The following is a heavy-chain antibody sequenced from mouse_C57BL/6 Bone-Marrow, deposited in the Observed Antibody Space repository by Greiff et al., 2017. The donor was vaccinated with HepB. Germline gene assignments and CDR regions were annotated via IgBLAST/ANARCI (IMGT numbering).Heavy chain of an antibody. D-gene: IGHD1-1*01. J-gene: IGHJ2*01. V-gene: IGHV1-22*01. CDR2: INPNNGGT. CDR3: ARSEVFITTVVPYYFDY. Sequence: VHVKQSGPELVKPGASVKMSCKASGYTFTDYNMHWVKQSHGKSLEWIGYINPNNGGTSYNQKFKGKATLTVNKSSSTAYMELRSLTSEDSAVYYCARSEVFITTVVPYYFDYWGQGTTLTVSS. CDR1: GYTFTDYN.